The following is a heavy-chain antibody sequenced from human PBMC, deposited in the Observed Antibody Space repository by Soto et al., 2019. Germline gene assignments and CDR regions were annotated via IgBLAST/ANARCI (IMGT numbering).Heavy chain of an antibody. D-gene: IGHD6-13*01. CDR1: GGTISSYP. Sequence: QVQLVQSGAEVKKPGSSVKVSCKASGGTISSYPISWVRQAPGQGLEWMGRIIPILGIANYAQKFQGRVTITAGKSTSTGYMELSSLRSEDTAVYYCAGLPTAAGYLDCGGQGTLVTVSS. CDR3: AGLPTAAGYLDC. V-gene: IGHV1-69*02. J-gene: IGHJ4*02. CDR2: IIPILGIA.